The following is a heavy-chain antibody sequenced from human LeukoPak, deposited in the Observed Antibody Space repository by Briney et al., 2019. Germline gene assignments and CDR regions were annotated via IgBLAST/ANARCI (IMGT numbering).Heavy chain of an antibody. CDR1: GFTFSSYN. Sequence: GGSLRLSCAASGFTFSSYNMNWVRQAPGKGLEWVSSISSSSNYIYYADSVKGRFTISRDNAKNSLYLQMNSLRAEDTAVYYCARVRDFWGMDVWGKGTTVTVSS. V-gene: IGHV3-21*01. D-gene: IGHD3-3*01. CDR2: ISSSSNYI. J-gene: IGHJ6*03. CDR3: ARVRDFWGMDV.